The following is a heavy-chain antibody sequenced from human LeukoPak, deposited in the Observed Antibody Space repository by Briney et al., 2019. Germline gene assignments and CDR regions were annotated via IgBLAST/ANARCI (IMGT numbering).Heavy chain of an antibody. V-gene: IGHV3-23*01. Sequence: GGSLRLSCAASGFTFSSNWMHWVRQAPGKGLEWVSSMSGSGGSTYYADSVKGRFTISRDNSKNTLYLQMNNLRAEDTALYYCAKNQGQWLVPVDYWGQGTLVTVSS. CDR3: AKNQGQWLVPVDY. J-gene: IGHJ4*02. CDR1: GFTFSSNW. CDR2: MSGSGGST. D-gene: IGHD6-19*01.